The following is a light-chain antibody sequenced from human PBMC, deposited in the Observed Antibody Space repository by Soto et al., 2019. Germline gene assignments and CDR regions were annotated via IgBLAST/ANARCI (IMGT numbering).Light chain of an antibody. CDR1: SSDVGGYNY. CDR3: SSYKRSNTRYV. V-gene: IGLV2-14*01. CDR2: EVS. Sequence: QSVLTQPASVSGSPGQSITISCTGTSSDVGGYNYVSWYQQHPGKAPKLMIYEVSNRPSGVSNRFSGSKSANTASLTISGLQAEDEADYFCSSYKRSNTRYVLGTGTKV. J-gene: IGLJ1*01.